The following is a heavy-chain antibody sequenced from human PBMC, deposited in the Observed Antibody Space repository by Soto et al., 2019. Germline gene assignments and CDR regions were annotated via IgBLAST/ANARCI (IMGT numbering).Heavy chain of an antibody. CDR1: GGSFSGYY. CDR3: AGGRGRQQLVMTYYYGMDV. V-gene: IGHV4-34*01. J-gene: IGHJ6*02. CDR2: INHSGST. Sequence: SETLSLTCAVYGGSFSGYYWSWIRQPPGKGLEWIGEINHSGSTNYNSSLKSRVTISVDTSKNQFSLNLRSVTAADTAVYYCAGGRGRQQLVMTYYYGMDVWGQGTTVTVSS. D-gene: IGHD6-13*01.